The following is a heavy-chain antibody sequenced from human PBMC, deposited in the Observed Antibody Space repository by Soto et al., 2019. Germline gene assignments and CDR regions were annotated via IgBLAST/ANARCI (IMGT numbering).Heavy chain of an antibody. V-gene: IGHV3-33*01. CDR2: IWFDGSHE. CDR1: GFTFSNYG. Sequence: QVQLVESGGGVVQPGRSLRLSCGASGFTFSNYGLHWVRQAPGKGLEWVAVIWFDGSHEYYADSVEGRFTISRDNSKNTLSLQMNSLRPEDTAVYCGARTSLLRLTNWYLALWGRGTLVTVSS. CDR3: ARTSLLRLTNWYLAL. D-gene: IGHD5-12*01. J-gene: IGHJ2*01.